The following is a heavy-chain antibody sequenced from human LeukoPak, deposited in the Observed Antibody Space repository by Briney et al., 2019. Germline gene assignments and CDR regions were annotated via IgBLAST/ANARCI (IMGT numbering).Heavy chain of an antibody. V-gene: IGHV3-23*01. CDR1: GFMFSNHA. CDR3: AKDGFDYYDSSGYYYFDY. J-gene: IGHJ4*02. CDR2: ISTRGGGI. D-gene: IGHD3-22*01. Sequence: GGSLRLSCAGSGFMFSNHAMSWVRQAPGKGLEWVSGISTRGGGIYYADSVKGRFTISRDNSKNTLYLQMKSLGAEDTAVYYCAKDGFDYYDSSGYYYFDYWGQGTLVTVSS.